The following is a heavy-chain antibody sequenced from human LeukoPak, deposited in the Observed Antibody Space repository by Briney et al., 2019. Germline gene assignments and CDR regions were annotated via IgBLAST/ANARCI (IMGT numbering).Heavy chain of an antibody. J-gene: IGHJ6*04. CDR1: GFTFSSYA. Sequence: GRSLRLSCAASGFTFSSYAMHWVRQAPGKGLEWVAVISYDGSNKYYADSVKGRFTISRDNSKNTLYLQMNSLRAEDTAVYYCARVVVPAAGLIRWSGMDVWGKGTTVTVSS. D-gene: IGHD2-2*01. V-gene: IGHV3-30*04. CDR2: ISYDGSNK. CDR3: ARVVVPAAGLIRWSGMDV.